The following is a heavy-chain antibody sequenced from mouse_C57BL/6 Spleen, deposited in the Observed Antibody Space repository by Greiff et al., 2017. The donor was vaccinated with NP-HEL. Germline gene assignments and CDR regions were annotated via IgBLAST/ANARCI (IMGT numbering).Heavy chain of an antibody. CDR1: GYTFTSYW. Sequence: QVQLQQPGAELVRPGTSVKLSCKASGYTFTSYWMHWVKQRPGQGLEWIGVIDPSDSYTNYNQKFKGKATLPVDTSSSTAYLQRSSLTYEDSAVYDGARSGYGSSVYAMDDWGQGTSVTVSS. D-gene: IGHD1-1*01. J-gene: IGHJ4*01. V-gene: IGHV1-59*01. CDR3: ARSGYGSSVYAMDD. CDR2: IDPSDSYT.